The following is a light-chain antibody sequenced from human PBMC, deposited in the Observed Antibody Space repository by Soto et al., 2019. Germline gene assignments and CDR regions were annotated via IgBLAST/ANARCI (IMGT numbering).Light chain of an antibody. J-gene: IGLJ2*01. CDR2: DDN. V-gene: IGLV1-47*01. CDR3: SANDDSLGGPV. CDR1: SSNIGGNS. Sequence: QSVMTQPPSVSAAPGQKVTISCSGSSSNIGGNSVSWYQQLPGTAPKLLIYDDNKRPSGVPDRFSASKSGTSASLDISGLRSEDEADYYCSANDDSLGGPVFGGGTKVTVL.